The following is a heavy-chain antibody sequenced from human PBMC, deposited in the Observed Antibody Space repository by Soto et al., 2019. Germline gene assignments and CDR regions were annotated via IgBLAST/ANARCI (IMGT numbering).Heavy chain of an antibody. D-gene: IGHD5-18*01. CDR3: ASRTPDTAMVTVDY. J-gene: IGHJ4*02. CDR2: IHYSVST. CDR1: GGSISSSSYY. V-gene: IGHV4-39*01. Sequence: PSETLSLTCTVSGGSISSSSYYWGWIRQPPGKGLEWIGSIHYSVSTYYNPSLKSRVTISVDTSKNQCSLKLSSVTAADTAVYYCASRTPDTAMVTVDYWGQGTLVTV.